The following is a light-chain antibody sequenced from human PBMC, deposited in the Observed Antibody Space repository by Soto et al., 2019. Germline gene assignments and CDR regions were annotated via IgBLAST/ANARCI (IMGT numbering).Light chain of an antibody. V-gene: IGKV1-5*03. CDR2: RAS. CDR1: QSINNW. Sequence: DIRMTQSPSTLSASVGDRVTITCRASQSINNWLAWYQQKPGKAPKLLIYRASSLENGVPPRFSGRGSGTEFIFTITSLQPDDFATYYCQQYSSDSTFGQGTKVEIK. J-gene: IGKJ1*01. CDR3: QQYSSDST.